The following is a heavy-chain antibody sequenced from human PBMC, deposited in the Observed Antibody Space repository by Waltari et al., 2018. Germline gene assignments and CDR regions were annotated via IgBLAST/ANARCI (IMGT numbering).Heavy chain of an antibody. V-gene: IGHV3-74*01. CDR3: VRENIAAAGLES. CDR2: INSDGSST. Sequence: EVQLVESGGGLVQPGGSLRLPCVASGFIFSTYWMDWVRQAPGKGLVCVARINSDGSSTTYADSGKCQFTISRDNAKNTLYLHMSSLRAEDTAVYYCVRENIAAAGLESWGHGTLVTVSS. CDR1: GFIFSTYW. J-gene: IGHJ5*01. D-gene: IGHD6-13*01.